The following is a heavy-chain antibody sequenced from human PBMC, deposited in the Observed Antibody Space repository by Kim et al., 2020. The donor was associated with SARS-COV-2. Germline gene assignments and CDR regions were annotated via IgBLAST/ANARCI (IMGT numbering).Heavy chain of an antibody. CDR1: GFILNSYW. Sequence: GGSLRLSCAASGFILNSYWMSWVRQAPGKGLEWVANIKQDGSEKYYVDSVKGRFTISRDNAKNSLYLQMNSLRAEDTAVYYCARVLRGEWFDYWGQGTLV. CDR3: ARVLRGEWFDY. CDR2: IKQDGSEK. D-gene: IGHD3-10*01. J-gene: IGHJ4*02. V-gene: IGHV3-7*03.